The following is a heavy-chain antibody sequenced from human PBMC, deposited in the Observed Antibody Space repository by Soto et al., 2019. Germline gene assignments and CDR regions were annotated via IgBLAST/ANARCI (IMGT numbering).Heavy chain of an antibody. D-gene: IGHD2-15*01. CDR3: ARGYCHGGSCYNSQHFDY. CDR1: GGTFSRYA. J-gene: IGHJ4*02. CDR2: NIPIFATA. V-gene: IGHV1-69*12. Sequence: QVQLVQSGAEVKKPGSSVKVSCKASGGTFSRYAVSWVRQAPGQGLEWMGGNIPIFATANYAQKFQGRVTITADESTSKGYMELRSLKSEDTAVYYCARGYCHGGSCYNSQHFDYWGQRTLVTVSS.